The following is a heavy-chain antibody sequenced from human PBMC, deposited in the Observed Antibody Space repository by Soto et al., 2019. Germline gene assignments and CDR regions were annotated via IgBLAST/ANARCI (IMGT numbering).Heavy chain of an antibody. CDR3: GKGPYSRSWYEGGWFDA. CDR1: GFTFSSYA. Sequence: EVQLLESGGGLVQPGGSLRLSCAASGFTFSSYAMSWVRQAPGKGLEWVSAISGSGGSTYYADSVKGRFTISRDNSKNTLCPQMNSRRAEDSAVYYCGKGPYSRSWYEGGWFDAWGQGALVTVSS. CDR2: ISGSGGST. J-gene: IGHJ5*02. V-gene: IGHV3-23*01. D-gene: IGHD6-13*01.